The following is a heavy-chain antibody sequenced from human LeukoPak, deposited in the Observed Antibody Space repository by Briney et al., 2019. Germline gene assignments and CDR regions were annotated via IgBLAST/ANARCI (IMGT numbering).Heavy chain of an antibody. J-gene: IGHJ4*02. CDR3: ARSGMVATGYYFDY. CDR1: RFTVSSNY. Sequence: GGSLRLSCAASRFTVSSNYMSWVRQAPGKRLEWVSVIYSGGSTYYADSVKARFTISRDNSKNTLYLQMNSLRAEDTAVYYCARSGMVATGYYFDYWGQGTLVTVSS. D-gene: IGHD5-12*01. CDR2: IYSGGST. V-gene: IGHV3-66*01.